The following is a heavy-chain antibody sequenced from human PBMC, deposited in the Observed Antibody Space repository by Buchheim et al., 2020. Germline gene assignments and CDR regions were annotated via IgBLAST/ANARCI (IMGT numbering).Heavy chain of an antibody. V-gene: IGHV3-48*03. CDR1: GFTFSSYE. CDR2: ISSSGSTI. Sequence: EVQLVESGGGLVQPGGSLRLSCAASGFTFSSYEMNWVRQAPGKGLEWVSYISSSGSTIYYADSVKGRFTISRDNAKNSLYLQMNSLRAEDTAVYYCARDQFVVVSGTCYFDYWGQGTL. CDR3: ARDQFVVVSGTCYFDY. J-gene: IGHJ4*02. D-gene: IGHD2-15*01.